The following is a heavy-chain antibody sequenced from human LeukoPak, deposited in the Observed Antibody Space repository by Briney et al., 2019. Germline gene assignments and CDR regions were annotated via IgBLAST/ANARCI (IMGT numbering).Heavy chain of an antibody. J-gene: IGHJ4*02. V-gene: IGHV3-11*06. Sequence: GGALRLSCAASGFPFTSGFTFSDYYMSWIRQAPGKGLEGVSYISSTSAYTSYADSVKGRFTISRDNANNSLFLQMNGLRAEDTAIYYCARGGTGAFDYWGQGTLVTVSS. CDR3: ARGGTGAFDY. CDR1: GFPFTSGFTFSDYY. D-gene: IGHD2-8*02. CDR2: ISSTSAYT.